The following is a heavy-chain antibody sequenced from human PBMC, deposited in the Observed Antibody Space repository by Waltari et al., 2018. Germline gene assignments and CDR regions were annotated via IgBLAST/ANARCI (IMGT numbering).Heavy chain of an antibody. D-gene: IGHD3-16*02. V-gene: IGHV3-74*01. CDR1: GFTFSNHW. J-gene: IGHJ4*02. CDR2: ISGDGRIT. CDR3: ARNYRDY. Sequence: EVQLVESGGGLVQPGGSLRLPCAAPGFTFSNHWRHWARQVPGKGLVWVSRISGDGRITHYADSVKGRFTISRDNAENTLYLQMNSLTVEDTAVYYCARNYRDYWGQGTLVTVSS.